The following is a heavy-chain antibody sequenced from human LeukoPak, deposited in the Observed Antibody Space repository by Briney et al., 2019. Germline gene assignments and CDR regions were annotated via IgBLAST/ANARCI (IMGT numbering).Heavy chain of an antibody. V-gene: IGHV1-18*01. CDR2: ISAYNGNT. J-gene: IGHJ6*02. Sequence: GASVKVSCKASGYTFTSYGVSWVRQAPGQGLEWMGWISAYNGNTNYAQKVQGRVTMTRDTSTSTAYMEPGSLRSDDTAVYYCARGLPWGQNSLYGMDVWGQGTTVTVSS. D-gene: IGHD7-27*01. CDR3: ARGLPWGQNSLYGMDV. CDR1: GYTFTSYG.